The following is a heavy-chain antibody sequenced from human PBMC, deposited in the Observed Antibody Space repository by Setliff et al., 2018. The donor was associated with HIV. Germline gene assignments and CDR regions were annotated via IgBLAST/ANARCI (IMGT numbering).Heavy chain of an antibody. Sequence: KPSETLSLTCTVSGGSVSSGRFYWSWIRQPAGKGLEWIGRIYTSGSTNYNPSLRSRVTISVDTSKNQFSLKLNSVTAADTAVYYCARRESYYDILKGRAFDGFDIWGQGTMVTVSS. CDR1: GGSVSSGRFY. CDR3: ARRESYYDILKGRAFDGFDI. J-gene: IGHJ3*02. V-gene: IGHV4-61*02. D-gene: IGHD3-9*01. CDR2: IYTSGST.